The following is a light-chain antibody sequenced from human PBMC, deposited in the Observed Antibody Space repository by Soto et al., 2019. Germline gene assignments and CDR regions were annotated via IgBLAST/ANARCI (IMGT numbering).Light chain of an antibody. CDR1: QSVSSN. CDR3: QQYNSYFQT. CDR2: GAS. Sequence: EIVMTQSPATLSVSPGERATLSCRANQSVSSNLAWYQQKPGQAPRLLISGASTRATGIPDRFSGSGSGTEFTLTISSLQPDDLATYYCQQYNSYFQTFGQGTKVDIK. V-gene: IGKV3-15*01. J-gene: IGKJ1*01.